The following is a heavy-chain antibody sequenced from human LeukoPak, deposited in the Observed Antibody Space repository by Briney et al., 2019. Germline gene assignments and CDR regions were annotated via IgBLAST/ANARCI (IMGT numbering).Heavy chain of an antibody. CDR2: ISGSGGST. V-gene: IGHV3-23*01. Sequence: GGSLRLSCAASGFTFSSYGMSWVRQAPGKGLEWVSAISGSGGSTYYADSVKGRFTISRDNSKNTLYLQMNSLRAEDTAVYYCAKDQGSSGVLDYWGQGTLVTVSS. CDR1: GFTFSSYG. J-gene: IGHJ4*02. CDR3: AKDQGSSGVLDY. D-gene: IGHD3-10*01.